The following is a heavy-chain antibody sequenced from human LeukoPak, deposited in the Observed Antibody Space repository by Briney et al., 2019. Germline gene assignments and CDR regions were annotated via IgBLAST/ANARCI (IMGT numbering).Heavy chain of an antibody. CDR1: GGSISSYF. J-gene: IGHJ4*02. CDR3: ATRPGSGWAGVFDY. V-gene: IGHV4-59*01. D-gene: IGHD6-19*01. CDR2: IYYSGST. Sequence: SETLSLTCTVSGGSISSYFWSWFRQPPGKGLEWIGYIYYSGSTNYNPSLRSRVTISIDTSKSQFSLKLHSVTAADTAVYYCATRPGSGWAGVFDYWGQGALVTVSS.